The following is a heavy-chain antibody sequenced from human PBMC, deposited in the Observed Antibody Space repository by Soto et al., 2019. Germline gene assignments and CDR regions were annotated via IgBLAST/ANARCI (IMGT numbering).Heavy chain of an antibody. CDR2: IWFDGSYK. CDR3: ANSASRDGYNHIEY. D-gene: IGHD5-12*01. V-gene: IGHV3-33*06. Sequence: QVQLVESGGGVVQPGRSLRLSCAASGFNFSSYGMHWVRQAPGKGLEWVAIIWFDGSYKFYADSVKGRFTISRDNSKNTLYLKMSSLRAEDTAVYHWANSASRDGYNHIEYWGQGTLVTVSS. CDR1: GFNFSSYG. J-gene: IGHJ4*02.